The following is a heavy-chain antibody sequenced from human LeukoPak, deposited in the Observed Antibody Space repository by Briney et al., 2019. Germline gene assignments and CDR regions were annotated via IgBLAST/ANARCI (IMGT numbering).Heavy chain of an antibody. CDR2: IRGSSSYI. D-gene: IGHD6-13*01. Sequence: GGSLRLSCAASGFTFSTYTMNWVRQAPGKGLEWVSSIRGSSSYIYYRDSVKGRFTISRDNAKNSLYLQMNSLRAEDTAVYYCARDLSYSSSPYYFDYWGQGSLVTVSS. V-gene: IGHV3-21*01. CDR3: ARDLSYSSSPYYFDY. CDR1: GFTFSTYT. J-gene: IGHJ4*02.